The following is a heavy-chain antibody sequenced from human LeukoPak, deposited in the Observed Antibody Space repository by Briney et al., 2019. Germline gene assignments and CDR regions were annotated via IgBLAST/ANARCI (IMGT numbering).Heavy chain of an antibody. CDR2: ISGSGGST. V-gene: IGHV3-23*01. CDR3: ANSLSYGDYDHFDY. CDR1: GFTFSSYA. J-gene: IGHJ4*02. D-gene: IGHD4-17*01. Sequence: GGSLRLSCAASGFTFSSYAMSWVRQAPGKGLEWVSAISGSGGSTYYADSVKGQFTISRASSKNTLYLQMNSLRAEDTAVYYCANSLSYGDYDHFDYWGQGTLVTVSS.